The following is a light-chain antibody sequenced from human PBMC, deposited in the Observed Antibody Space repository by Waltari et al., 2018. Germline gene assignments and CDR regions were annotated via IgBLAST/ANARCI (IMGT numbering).Light chain of an antibody. CDR2: SNA. CDR1: RSNIRSKT. CDR3: AAWDDILNGLM. J-gene: IGLJ3*02. V-gene: IGLV1-44*01. Sequence: QSVLIQPPSASGTPGQTVTISCSGSRSNIRSKTGTCYQQLPGTAPRRLLYSNAQRPSGAPDRFSGSKSVTSASLAISGLQSDDEADYYCAAWDDILNGLMFGGGTKLTVL.